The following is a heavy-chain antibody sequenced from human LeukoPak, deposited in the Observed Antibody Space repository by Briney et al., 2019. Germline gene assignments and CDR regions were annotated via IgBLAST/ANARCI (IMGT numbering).Heavy chain of an antibody. Sequence: GESLKISCKGSGYSFTSYWIGWVRQMPGKGLEWMGIIYPGDSDTRYGPSFQGQVTISADKSISTAYLQWSSLKASDTAMYYCARHGPTYYYDSSGSMGDYWGQGTLVTVSS. D-gene: IGHD3-22*01. CDR2: IYPGDSDT. CDR3: ARHGPTYYYDSSGSMGDY. J-gene: IGHJ4*02. CDR1: GYSFTSYW. V-gene: IGHV5-51*01.